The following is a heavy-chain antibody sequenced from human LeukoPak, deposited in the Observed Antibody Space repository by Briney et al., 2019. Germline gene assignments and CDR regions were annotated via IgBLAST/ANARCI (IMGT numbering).Heavy chain of an antibody. CDR2: ISWNSGST. CDR3: AKDWSSSSSLIDY. CDR1: GFTFDDYA. D-gene: IGHD6-6*01. J-gene: IGHJ4*02. V-gene: IGHV3-9*01. Sequence: QPGRSLRLSCAASGFTFDDYAMHWVRQAPGKGLEWVSGISWNSGSTDYADSVKGRFTIPRDNSKNSLYLQMNSLRAEDTALYYFAKDWSSSSSLIDYWGEGTLVTVSS.